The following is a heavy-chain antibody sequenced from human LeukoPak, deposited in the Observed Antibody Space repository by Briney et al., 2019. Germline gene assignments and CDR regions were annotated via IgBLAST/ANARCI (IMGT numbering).Heavy chain of an antibody. D-gene: IGHD3-3*01. CDR1: GFTFNSYA. V-gene: IGHV3-30*04. J-gene: IGHJ3*02. CDR3: AREKVYYDFWSGSAFDI. Sequence: GRSLRLSCAASGFTFNSYAMHWVRQAPGKGLEWVAVISYDGSNKYYADSVKGRFTISRDNAKNSLYLQMNSLRAEDTAVYYCAREKVYYDFWSGSAFDIWGQGTMVTVSS. CDR2: ISYDGSNK.